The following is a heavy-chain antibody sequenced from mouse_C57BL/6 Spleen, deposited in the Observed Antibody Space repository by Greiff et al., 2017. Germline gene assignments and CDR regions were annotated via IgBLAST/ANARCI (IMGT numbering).Heavy chain of an antibody. Sequence: EVQLQQSGPELVKPGASVKMSCKASGYTFTDYNMHWVKQSHGKSLEWIGYINPNNGGTSYNQKFKGKATLTVNKSSSTAYMELRSLTSEDSAVYYCARASYYSNYGFAYWGQGTLVTVSA. CDR1: GYTFTDYN. V-gene: IGHV1-22*01. J-gene: IGHJ3*01. D-gene: IGHD2-5*01. CDR3: ARASYYSNYGFAY. CDR2: INPNNGGT.